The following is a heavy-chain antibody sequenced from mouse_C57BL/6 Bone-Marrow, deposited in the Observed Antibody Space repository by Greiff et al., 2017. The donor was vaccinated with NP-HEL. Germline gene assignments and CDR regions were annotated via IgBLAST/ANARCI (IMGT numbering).Heavy chain of an antibody. D-gene: IGHD1-1*01. CDR2: IYPGDGDT. J-gene: IGHJ4*01. CDR1: GYAFSSYW. Sequence: VQLKQSGAELVKPGASVKISCKASGYAFSSYWMNWVKERPGKGLEWIGQIYPGDGDTKYNGKFKGKATLTADKSSSTAYMQVSSLTSEDSAVYFCARGDYGSSRFGYAMDYWGQGTSVTGSS. V-gene: IGHV1-80*01. CDR3: ARGDYGSSRFGYAMDY.